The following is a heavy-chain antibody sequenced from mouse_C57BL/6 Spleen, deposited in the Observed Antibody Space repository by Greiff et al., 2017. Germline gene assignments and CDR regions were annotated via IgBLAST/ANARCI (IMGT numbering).Heavy chain of an antibody. CDR2: IYPRSGNT. J-gene: IGHJ4*01. D-gene: IGHD2-5*01. Sequence: VQRVESGAELARPGASVKLSCKASGYTFTSYGISWVKQRTGQGLEWIGEIYPRSGNTYYNEKFKGKATLTADKSSSTAYMELRSLTSEDSAVYFCARSKSNYEKSAMDYWGQGTSVTVSS. CDR1: GYTFTSYG. V-gene: IGHV1-81*01. CDR3: ARSKSNYEKSAMDY.